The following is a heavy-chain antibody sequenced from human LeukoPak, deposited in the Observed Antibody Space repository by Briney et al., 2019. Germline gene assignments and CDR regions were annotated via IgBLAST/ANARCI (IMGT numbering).Heavy chain of an antibody. CDR1: GFTVSSKY. V-gene: IGHV3-53*01. CDR2: MYSGGNT. D-gene: IGHD5-24*01. Sequence: GGSLRLSCAASGFTVSSKYMAWVRQAPGKGLEWVSVMYSGGNTFYIESVEGRFTISRDTAKSTMYLQMKSLRAEDTALYFCAGGSPRDGYNDAFDTWGQGTTVAVSS. J-gene: IGHJ3*02. CDR3: AGGSPRDGYNDAFDT.